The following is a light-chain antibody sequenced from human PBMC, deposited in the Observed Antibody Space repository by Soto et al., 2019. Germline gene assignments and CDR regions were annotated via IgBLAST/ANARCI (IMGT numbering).Light chain of an antibody. CDR3: STYINSITFVI. Sequence: QSVLTQPASVSGSPGQSITISCTGTSSDVGAYNYISWYQQHPGKAPKLMIYEVSNRPSGVSTRFSGSKSGNTASLTISELQAEDEGDYYCSTYINSITFVIFGGGTKLTVL. CDR1: SSDVGAYNY. J-gene: IGLJ2*01. V-gene: IGLV2-14*01. CDR2: EVS.